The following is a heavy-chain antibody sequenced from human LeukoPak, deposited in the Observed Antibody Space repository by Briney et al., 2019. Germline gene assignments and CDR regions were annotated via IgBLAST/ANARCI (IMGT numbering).Heavy chain of an antibody. CDR2: INHSGST. V-gene: IGHV4-34*01. Sequence: NTSETLSLTCAVYGGSFSGYYWSWIRQPPGKGLEWIGEINHSGSTNYNPSLTSRVTMSVDTSKNQFSLKLTSVTAADTAVYYCARMAAMVTLDYWGQGTLVTVSS. CDR1: GGSFSGYY. D-gene: IGHD5-18*01. CDR3: ARMAAMVTLDY. J-gene: IGHJ4*02.